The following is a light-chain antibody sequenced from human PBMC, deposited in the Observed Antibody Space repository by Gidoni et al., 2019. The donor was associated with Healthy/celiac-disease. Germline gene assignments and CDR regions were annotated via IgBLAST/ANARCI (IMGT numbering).Light chain of an antibody. V-gene: IGKV1-39*01. Sequence: QMTQSPSSLSASVGDRVTITCRASQSISSYLNWYQQKPGKAPKLLIYAASSLQSGVPSRFSGSGSGTDFTLTISSLQPEDFATYYCQQSYSTPITFXPXTKVDIK. CDR3: QQSYSTPIT. J-gene: IGKJ3*01. CDR1: QSISSY. CDR2: AAS.